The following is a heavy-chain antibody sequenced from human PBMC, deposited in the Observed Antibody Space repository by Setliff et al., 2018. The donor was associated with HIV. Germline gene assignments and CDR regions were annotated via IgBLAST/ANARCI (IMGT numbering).Heavy chain of an antibody. J-gene: IGHJ3*02. Sequence: SETLSLTCAVSGYSISSGYYWGWIRQPPGKGLEWIGHVASSGNIDYNPSLKSRVTISADTSKNQFSLKLTSVAAADTAVYYCAKRPGYGYPFHIWGQGTMVTVSS. D-gene: IGHD5-18*01. CDR2: VASSGNI. CDR1: GYSISSGYY. V-gene: IGHV4-38-2*01. CDR3: AKRPGYGYPFHI.